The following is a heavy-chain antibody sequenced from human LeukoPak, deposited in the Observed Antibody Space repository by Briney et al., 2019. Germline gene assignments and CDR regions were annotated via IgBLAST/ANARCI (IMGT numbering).Heavy chain of an antibody. V-gene: IGHV3-74*01. Sequence: GGSLRLSCVASGFTFSTYWMHWVRQAPGKGLVWVSRINTDGTSTTYADSVKGRFTISRDNAKNTLYLQMNCLRAEDTAVYYCTRRTSVVPFDYWGQETLVTVSS. CDR3: TRRTSVVPFDY. D-gene: IGHD2-2*01. CDR1: GFTFSTYW. CDR2: INTDGTST. J-gene: IGHJ4*02.